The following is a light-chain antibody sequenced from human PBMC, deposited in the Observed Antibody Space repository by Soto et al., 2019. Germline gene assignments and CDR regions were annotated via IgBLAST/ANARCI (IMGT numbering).Light chain of an antibody. CDR3: QQYNNWPFT. Sequence: EIVMTQSPATLSVSPGERAHLSCRASQSVSSNLAWYQHKPGQAPRLLIYGASTRATGIPARFSGSGSRTAFTQTISSLQPEDFAAYYCQQYNNWPFTFGSGTKLDIK. V-gene: IGKV3-15*01. CDR2: GAS. CDR1: QSVSSN. J-gene: IGKJ3*01.